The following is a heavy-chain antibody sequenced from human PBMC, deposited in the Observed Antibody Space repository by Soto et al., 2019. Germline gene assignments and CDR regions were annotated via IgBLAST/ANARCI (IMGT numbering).Heavy chain of an antibody. Sequence: SETLSLTCTVSGGSISSYYWSWIRQPPGKGLEWIGYIYYSGSTNYNPSLKSRVAISVDTSKNQSSLKLSSVTAADTAVYYCARVWSSTYYYDSSGYYYFDYWGQGTLVTVSS. J-gene: IGHJ4*02. D-gene: IGHD3-22*01. CDR2: IYYSGST. CDR3: ARVWSSTYYYDSSGYYYFDY. V-gene: IGHV4-59*01. CDR1: GGSISSYY.